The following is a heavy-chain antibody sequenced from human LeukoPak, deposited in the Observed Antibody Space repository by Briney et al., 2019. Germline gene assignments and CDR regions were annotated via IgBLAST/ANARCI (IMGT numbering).Heavy chain of an antibody. CDR2: IKQDGGEK. J-gene: IGHJ3*02. Sequence: GGSLRLSCAASGFTSGRYWMSWVRQAPGKGLEWVVKIKQDGGEKYYVDSVKGRFTISRDNAKNSLYLQMNSLRAEDTAVYYCASRPTTMDAFDIWGQGTMVTVSS. D-gene: IGHD5-18*01. CDR1: GFTSGRYW. V-gene: IGHV3-7*01. CDR3: ASRPTTMDAFDI.